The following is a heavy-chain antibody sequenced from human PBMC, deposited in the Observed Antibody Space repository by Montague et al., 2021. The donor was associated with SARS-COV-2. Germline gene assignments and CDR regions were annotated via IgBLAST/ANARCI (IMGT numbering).Heavy chain of an antibody. D-gene: IGHD2-2*01. CDR1: GFSLSTSGVG. Sequence: PALVKPTQTLTLTCTFSGFSLSTSGVGVGWIRQPPGKALEWHALIYWDDDKRYSPSLKSRLTITKDTSKNQVVLTMTNMDPVDTATYYCARWVCSSTSCRFDYWGQGTLVTVSS. J-gene: IGHJ4*02. CDR2: IYWDDDK. V-gene: IGHV2-5*02. CDR3: ARWVCSSTSCRFDY.